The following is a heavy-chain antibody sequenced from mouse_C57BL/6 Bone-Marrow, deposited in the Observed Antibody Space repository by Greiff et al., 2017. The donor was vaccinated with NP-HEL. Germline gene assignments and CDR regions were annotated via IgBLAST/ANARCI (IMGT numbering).Heavy chain of an antibody. CDR1: GYSITSGYY. D-gene: IGHD1-1*01. V-gene: IGHV3-6*01. CDR3: ASFTSFYYGSSYVAY. J-gene: IGHJ3*01. Sequence: VQLKESGPGLVKPSQSLSLTCSVTGYSITSGYYWNWIRQFPGNKLEWMGYISYDGSNNYNPSLKNRISITRDTSKNQFFLKLNSVTTEDTATYYCASFTSFYYGSSYVAYWGQGTLVTVSA. CDR2: ISYDGSN.